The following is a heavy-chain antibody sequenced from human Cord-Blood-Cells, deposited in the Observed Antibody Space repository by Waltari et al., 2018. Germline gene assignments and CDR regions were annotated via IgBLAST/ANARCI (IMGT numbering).Heavy chain of an antibody. J-gene: IGHJ4*02. D-gene: IGHD6-6*01. CDR2: IRGSGGST. CDR3: ARREYSSSYFDY. V-gene: IGHV3-23*04. CDR1: GFTFSSYA. Sequence: EVQLVESGGGLVQPGGSLRLSCAASGFTFSSYAMSWVRQAPGKGLEWVSAIRGSGGSTYYADSVKDRFTISRDNSKNTLYLQMNSLRAEDTAVYYCARREYSSSYFDYWGQGTLVTVSS.